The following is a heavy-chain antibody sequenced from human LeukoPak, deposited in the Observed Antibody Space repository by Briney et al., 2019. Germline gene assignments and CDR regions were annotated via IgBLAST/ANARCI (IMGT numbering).Heavy chain of an antibody. CDR2: ISSSGGTI. V-gene: IGHV3-48*03. CDR3: ARLHYDFVWGIFDY. Sequence: GGSLRLSYAASGFTFINYEMNWVRQAPGKGLEWVSYISSSGGTIYYADSVKGRFTISRDNAKNSLYLQMNSLRAEDTAVYHCARLHYDFVWGIFDYWGQGTLVTVSS. J-gene: IGHJ4*02. D-gene: IGHD3-16*01. CDR1: GFTFINYE.